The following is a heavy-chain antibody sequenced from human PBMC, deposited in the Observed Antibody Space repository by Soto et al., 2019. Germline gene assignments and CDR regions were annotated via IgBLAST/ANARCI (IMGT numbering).Heavy chain of an antibody. CDR1: GFTFSTYI. D-gene: IGHD2-2*01. CDR3: AGGGYWSSTRCALLPFDS. V-gene: IGHV3-21*01. J-gene: IGHJ4*02. CDR2: ISSSSTDI. Sequence: EVQLVESGGGLVKPGGSLRLSCAASGFTFSTYIMNWVRQAPGKGLEWVSSISSSSTDIYYADSVKGRFNISRDNAKNSLYLQMNSLRAEDTAVYYCAGGGYWSSTRCALLPFDSWGQGTLVTVSS.